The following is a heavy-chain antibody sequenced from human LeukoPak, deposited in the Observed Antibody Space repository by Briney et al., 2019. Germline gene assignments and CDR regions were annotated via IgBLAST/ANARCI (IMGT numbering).Heavy chain of an antibody. Sequence: ASVKVSCKASGYTFTSYAMHWVRQAPGQRLEWMGWINAGNGNTKYSQKFQGRVTITRDTSASTAYMELSGLRSEDTAVYYCARGSSGYYHDAFDIWGQGTMVTVSS. J-gene: IGHJ3*02. CDR3: ARGSSGYYHDAFDI. CDR1: GYTFTSYA. V-gene: IGHV1-3*01. D-gene: IGHD3-22*01. CDR2: INAGNGNT.